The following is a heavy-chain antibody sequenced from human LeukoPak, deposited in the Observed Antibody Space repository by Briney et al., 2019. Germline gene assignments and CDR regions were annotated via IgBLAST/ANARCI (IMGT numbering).Heavy chain of an antibody. CDR3: ARDGAQWLVYYYYGMDV. V-gene: IGHV1-18*01. D-gene: IGHD6-19*01. CDR2: ISAYNGNT. Sequence: ASVKVSCKASGYTFTSYGISWVRQAPGQGLEWMGWISAYNGNTKYAQKLQGRVTMTTDTSTSTAYMELRSLRSDDTAVYYCARDGAQWLVYYYYGMDVWGQGTTVTVSS. CDR1: GYTFTSYG. J-gene: IGHJ6*02.